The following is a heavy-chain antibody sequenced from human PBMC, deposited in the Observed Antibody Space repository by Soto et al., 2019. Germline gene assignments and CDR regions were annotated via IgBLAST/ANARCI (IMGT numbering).Heavy chain of an antibody. V-gene: IGHV4-59*08. Sequence: SETLSLTCTVSGGSISGYYWTWIRQPPGKGLEYIGYIYYSGSTNYNPSLKSRVTISVDTSKNQFSLKLSSVTAADTAMYYCAAIQYGTGGYYFDYWGQGTLVTVSS. CDR1: GGSISGYY. CDR3: AAIQYGTGGYYFDY. D-gene: IGHD1-1*01. CDR2: IYYSGST. J-gene: IGHJ4*02.